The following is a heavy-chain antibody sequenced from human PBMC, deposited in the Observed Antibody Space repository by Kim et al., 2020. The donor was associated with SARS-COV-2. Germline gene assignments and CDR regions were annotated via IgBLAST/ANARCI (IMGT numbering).Heavy chain of an antibody. J-gene: IGHJ3*02. Sequence: SETLSLTCAVSGGSISSGGYSWSWIRQPPGKGLEWIGYIYHSGSTYYNPSLKSRVTISVDRSKNQFSLKLSSVTAADTAVYYCARAGGAETYYYDSSGYYETHDAFDIWGQGTMVTVSS. CDR2: IYHSGST. D-gene: IGHD3-22*01. V-gene: IGHV4-30-2*01. CDR1: GGSISSGGYS. CDR3: ARAGGAETYYYDSSGYYETHDAFDI.